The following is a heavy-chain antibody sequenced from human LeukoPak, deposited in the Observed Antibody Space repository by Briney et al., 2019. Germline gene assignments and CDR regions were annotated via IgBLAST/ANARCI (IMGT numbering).Heavy chain of an antibody. CDR3: ARYSNQYYFDY. V-gene: IGHV4-28*01. CDR2: IYYSGST. CDR1: GYSISSSNW. Sequence: SETLSLTCAASGYSISSSNWWGWIRQPPGKGLEWIGYIYYSGSTYYNPSLKSRVTMSVDTSKNQFSLKLSSVTAVDTAVYYCARYSNQYYFDYWGQGTLVTVSS. J-gene: IGHJ4*02. D-gene: IGHD4-11*01.